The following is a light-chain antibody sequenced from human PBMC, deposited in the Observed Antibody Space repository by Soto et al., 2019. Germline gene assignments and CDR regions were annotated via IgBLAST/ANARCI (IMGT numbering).Light chain of an antibody. V-gene: IGLV2-8*01. J-gene: IGLJ1*01. Sequence: QSALTQPPSASGSLGQSVTISCTGTSSDVGGYNYVSWYQQHPGKAPKLLIYDVSHRPSGVPDRFSGSKSGNTASLTVSGLQADDETDYYCSSYAGSNSVVFGTGTKLTVL. CDR2: DVS. CDR3: SSYAGSNSVV. CDR1: SSDVGGYNY.